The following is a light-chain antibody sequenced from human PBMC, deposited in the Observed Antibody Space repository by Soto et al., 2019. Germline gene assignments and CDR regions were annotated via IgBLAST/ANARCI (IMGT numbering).Light chain of an antibody. V-gene: IGLV2-14*03. CDR3: SSYTSASAFVL. J-gene: IGLJ2*01. Sequence: QSALTQPASVSGSPGQSITISCTGTSSDIGGYNYVSWYQQHPGKAPKLVIYDVSHRPSGISNRFSGSKSANTASLTVSGLXXEDEADYYCSSYTSASAFVLFGGGTKLTVL. CDR1: SSDIGGYNY. CDR2: DVS.